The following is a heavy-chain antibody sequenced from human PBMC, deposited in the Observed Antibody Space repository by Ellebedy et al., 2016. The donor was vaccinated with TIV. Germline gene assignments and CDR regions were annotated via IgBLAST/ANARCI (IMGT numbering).Heavy chain of an antibody. CDR1: GFTFSTYW. D-gene: IGHD5-12*01. V-gene: IGHV3-7*01. J-gene: IGHJ4*02. Sequence: GGSLRLSCAASGFTFSTYWMSWVRQAPGKGLEWVANINQGGSENYYVDSVKGRFTISRDNAKNSLYLQMNSLRAEDTAVYYCARAKSTGYDLMDIWGLGTLVTVSS. CDR2: INQGGSEN. CDR3: ARAKSTGYDLMDI.